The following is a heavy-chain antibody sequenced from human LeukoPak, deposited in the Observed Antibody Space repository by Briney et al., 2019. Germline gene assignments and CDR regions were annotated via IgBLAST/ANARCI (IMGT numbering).Heavy chain of an antibody. CDR2: ISGGGETT. Sequence: PGGSLRLSCAASGFTFNNYAMNWVRRAPGKGLEWVSSISGGGETTYYADSAKGRFTISRDNSQNTLYLQMNSLRAEDTAVYYCARDYADSVGYSFFDYWGQGTLVTVSS. V-gene: IGHV3-23*01. CDR3: ARDYADSVGYSFFDY. D-gene: IGHD4-17*01. CDR1: GFTFNNYA. J-gene: IGHJ4*02.